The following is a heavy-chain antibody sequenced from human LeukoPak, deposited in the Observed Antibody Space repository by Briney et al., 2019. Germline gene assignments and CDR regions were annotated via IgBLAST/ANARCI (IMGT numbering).Heavy chain of an antibody. CDR2: ISYDGSNK. J-gene: IGHJ4*02. V-gene: IGHV3-30*18. CDR1: GFTFISYG. CDR3: AKDESGGVATIDY. D-gene: IGHD5-12*01. Sequence: GSLSLSCAASGFTFISYGMHWVRQAPGKGLEWVAVISYDGSNKYYADSVKGRFTIFRDNSKNTLYLQMNSLRAEDTAVYYCAKDESGGVATIDYWGQGTLVTVSS.